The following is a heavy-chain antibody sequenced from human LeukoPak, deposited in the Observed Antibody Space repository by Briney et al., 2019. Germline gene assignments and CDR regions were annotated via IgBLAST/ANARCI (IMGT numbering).Heavy chain of an antibody. CDR1: GGSFSGYY. D-gene: IGHD6-25*01. Sequence: SETLSLTCAVYGGSFSGYYWSWIRQPPGKGLEWIGEINHSGSTNYNPSLKSRVTTSVDTSKNQFSLKLSSVTAADTAVYYCARGKRLSLYYYYYMDVWGKGTTVTVSS. CDR2: INHSGST. V-gene: IGHV4-34*01. J-gene: IGHJ6*03. CDR3: ARGKRLSLYYYYYMDV.